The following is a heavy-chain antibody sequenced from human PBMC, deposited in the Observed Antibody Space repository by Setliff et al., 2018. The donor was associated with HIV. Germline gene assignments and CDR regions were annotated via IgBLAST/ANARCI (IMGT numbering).Heavy chain of an antibody. D-gene: IGHD7-27*01. J-gene: IGHJ4*01. CDR1: GFTFSNYA. V-gene: IGHV3-21*06. Sequence: PGGSLRLSCVASGFTFSNYAMSWVRQAPGKGLEWVSSISSTSTYIYYADSVRGRFTVSRDNAKNSVFLQMNRLRGEDTGVYYCARLGTARSFDIWGLGTLVTVSS. CDR3: ARLGTARSFDI. CDR2: ISSTSTYI.